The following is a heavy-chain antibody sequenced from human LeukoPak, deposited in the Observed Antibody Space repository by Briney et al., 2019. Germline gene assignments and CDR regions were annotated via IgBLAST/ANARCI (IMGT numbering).Heavy chain of an antibody. CDR1: GGSISSNNW. J-gene: IGHJ4*02. Sequence: SETLSLTCAVSGGSISSNNWWSWVRQPPVKGLEWIGEIYHSGSTNYNPSLKSRVTISVDKSKNQFSLKLSSVTAADTAVYYCASGSMVRGVRWGFDYWGQGTLVTVSS. D-gene: IGHD3-10*01. CDR2: IYHSGST. CDR3: ASGSMVRGVRWGFDY. V-gene: IGHV4-4*02.